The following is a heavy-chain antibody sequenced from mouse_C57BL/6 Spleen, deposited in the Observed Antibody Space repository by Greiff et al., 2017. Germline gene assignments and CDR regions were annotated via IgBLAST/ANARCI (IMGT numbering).Heavy chain of an antibody. Sequence: EVKLMESEGGLVQPGSSMKLSCTASGFTFSDYYMAWVRQVPEKGLEWVANINYDGSSTYYLDSLKSRFIISRDNAKNILYLQMSSLKSEDTATYYCARDPYSKDWYFDVWGTGTTVTVSS. CDR1: GFTFSDYY. J-gene: IGHJ1*03. CDR3: ARDPYSKDWYFDV. CDR2: INYDGSST. V-gene: IGHV5-16*01. D-gene: IGHD2-5*01.